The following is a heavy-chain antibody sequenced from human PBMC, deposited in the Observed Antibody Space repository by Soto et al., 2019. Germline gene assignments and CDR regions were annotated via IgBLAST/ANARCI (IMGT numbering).Heavy chain of an antibody. Sequence: GGSLRLSCAASGFTFDDYAMHWVRQAPGKGLEWVSGISWNSGSIGYADSVKGRFTISRDNAKNSLYLQMNSLRAEDTALYYCAKDNVHKAAALVYYYYMDVWGKGTTVTVSS. CDR3: AKDNVHKAAALVYYYYMDV. CDR1: GFTFDDYA. J-gene: IGHJ6*03. V-gene: IGHV3-9*01. D-gene: IGHD6-13*01. CDR2: ISWNSGSI.